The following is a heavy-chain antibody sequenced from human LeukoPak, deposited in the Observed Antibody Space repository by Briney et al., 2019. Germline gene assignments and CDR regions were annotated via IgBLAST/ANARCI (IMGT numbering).Heavy chain of an antibody. Sequence: GGSLRLSCAASGFTFSSYSMNWVRQAPGRGLEWVSSISSSSSYIYYADSVKGRFTISRDNAKNSLYLQMNSLRAEDTAVYYCARDAYGDYVGYFDYWGQGTLDTVSS. V-gene: IGHV3-21*01. CDR3: ARDAYGDYVGYFDY. J-gene: IGHJ4*02. CDR2: ISSSSSYI. CDR1: GFTFSSYS. D-gene: IGHD4-17*01.